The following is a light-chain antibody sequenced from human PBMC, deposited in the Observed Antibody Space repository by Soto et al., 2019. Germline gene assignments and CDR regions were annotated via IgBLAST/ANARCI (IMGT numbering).Light chain of an antibody. CDR3: GSYTDSITYV. J-gene: IGLJ1*01. Sequence: QSVLTQPASVSGSLGPSVTISCTGTTSVVGGYNYVSWYQQHPGKAPIRMIYEVTNRPSGVSNRFSGSKSGNTASLTISGLQVEDEADYYCGSYTDSITYVFGTGTKVTVL. V-gene: IGLV2-14*01. CDR2: EVT. CDR1: TSVVGGYNY.